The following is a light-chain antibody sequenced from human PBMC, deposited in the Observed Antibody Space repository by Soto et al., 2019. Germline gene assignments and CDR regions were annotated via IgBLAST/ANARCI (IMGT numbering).Light chain of an antibody. Sequence: DIQMTQSPSTLSASVGDRVTITCRASQSISSWLAWYQQKPWKAPKLLIYKASSLESGVPSRFSGSGSGTEFTLTISSLQPDDSATYYCQQYNSYSPTFGQGTKVDIK. V-gene: IGKV1-5*03. CDR3: QQYNSYSPT. CDR2: KAS. J-gene: IGKJ1*01. CDR1: QSISSW.